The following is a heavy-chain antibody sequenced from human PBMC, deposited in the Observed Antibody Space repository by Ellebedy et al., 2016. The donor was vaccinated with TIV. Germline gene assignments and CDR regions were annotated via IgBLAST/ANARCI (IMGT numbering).Heavy chain of an antibody. D-gene: IGHD3-22*01. J-gene: IGHJ4*02. CDR3: AKGSSSGFTYDRVGFEY. CDR2: ISSDGSKP. Sequence: GESLKISCAASGFTFSSFAMHWVRQAPGKGLEWLSVISSDGSKPYHADSVKGRFTITRDNSKNTLYLQMNRLRTEDTAVYFCAKGSSSGFTYDRVGFEYWGQGALVTVSS. CDR1: GFTFSSFA. V-gene: IGHV3-23*01.